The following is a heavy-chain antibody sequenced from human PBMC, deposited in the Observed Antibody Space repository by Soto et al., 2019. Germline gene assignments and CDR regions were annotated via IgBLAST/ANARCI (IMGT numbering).Heavy chain of an antibody. V-gene: IGHV1-69*06. CDR2: IIPTFGTA. CDR3: ARHRDYYYYYGMDV. J-gene: IGHJ6*02. CDR1: GGTFSSYA. Sequence: GASVKVSCKASGGTFSSYAISWVRQAPGQGLEWMGGIIPTFGTANYAQKFQGRVTITADKSTSTVYMELSSLRSEDTAVYYCARHRDYYYYYGMDVWGQGTTVTVSS.